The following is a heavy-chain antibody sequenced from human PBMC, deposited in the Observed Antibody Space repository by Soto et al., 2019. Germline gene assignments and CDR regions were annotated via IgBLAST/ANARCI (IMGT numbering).Heavy chain of an antibody. CDR3: ARLTIFGVAYYYYYGMYV. Sequence: QVQLQQWGAGLLKPSETLSLTCAVYGGSFSGYYWSWIRQPPGKGLEWIGEINHSGSTNYNPSLKSRVTISVDTSKNQFSLKLRSVTAEDTAVYYCARLTIFGVAYYYYYGMYVWGHGTTVTVSS. D-gene: IGHD3-3*01. CDR2: INHSGST. J-gene: IGHJ6*02. CDR1: GGSFSGYY. V-gene: IGHV4-34*01.